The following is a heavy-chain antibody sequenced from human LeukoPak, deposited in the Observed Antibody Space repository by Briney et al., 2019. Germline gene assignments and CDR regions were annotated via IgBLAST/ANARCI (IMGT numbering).Heavy chain of an antibody. Sequence: PGGSLRLSCAASGFTFSNYAMSWVRQAPGKGLEWVSTIYFSGGNTYSADSVKGRFTISRDNSRNTLYLQMNSLRAEDTAVYYCAKDQGKATVPRRFDYWGQGTLVTVSS. CDR2: IYFSGGNT. D-gene: IGHD4-11*01. V-gene: IGHV3-23*01. J-gene: IGHJ4*02. CDR1: GFTFSNYA. CDR3: AKDQGKATVPRRFDY.